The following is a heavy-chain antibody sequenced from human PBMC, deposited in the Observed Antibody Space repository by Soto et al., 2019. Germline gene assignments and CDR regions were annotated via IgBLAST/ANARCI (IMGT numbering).Heavy chain of an antibody. CDR1: GFTFSTYS. CDR3: AREGINNYNEYYFDS. V-gene: IGHV3-21*01. D-gene: IGHD4-4*01. Sequence: GGSLRLSCAASGFTFSTYSMNWVRQAPGKGLEWVSSISGSGNYTHYADFLRGRFTISRDNAKTSLYLQMNSLRAEDTAVYYCAREGINNYNEYYFDSWGQGTVVTVPS. CDR2: ISGSGNYT. J-gene: IGHJ4*02.